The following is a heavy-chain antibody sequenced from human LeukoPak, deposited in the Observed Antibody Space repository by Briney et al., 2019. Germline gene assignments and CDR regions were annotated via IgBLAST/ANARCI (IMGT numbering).Heavy chain of an antibody. D-gene: IGHD2-2*01. V-gene: IGHV3-21*01. CDR3: ARDGCSSTSCYYYYMDV. Sequence: PGGSLRLSCAPSGFTFSSYSMNWVRQAPGKGLEWVSSISSSSSYIYYADSVKGRFTSSRDNAKNSLYLQMNSLRAEDTAVYYCARDGCSSTSCYYYYMDVWGKGTTVTVSS. CDR2: ISSSSSYI. J-gene: IGHJ6*03. CDR1: GFTFSSYS.